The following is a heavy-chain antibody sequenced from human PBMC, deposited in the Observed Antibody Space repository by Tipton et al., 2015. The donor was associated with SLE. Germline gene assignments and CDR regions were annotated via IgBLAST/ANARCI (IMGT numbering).Heavy chain of an antibody. Sequence: TLSLTCAVYGGSFSGYYWSWIRQPPGKGLEWIGEIYHSGSTNYNPSLKSRVTISVDKSKNQFSLKLSSVTAADTAVYYCARDGSGYDSRVFDYWGQGTLVTVSS. CDR3: ARDGSGYDSRVFDY. V-gene: IGHV4-34*01. CDR1: GGSFSGYY. CDR2: IYHSGST. D-gene: IGHD5-12*01. J-gene: IGHJ4*02.